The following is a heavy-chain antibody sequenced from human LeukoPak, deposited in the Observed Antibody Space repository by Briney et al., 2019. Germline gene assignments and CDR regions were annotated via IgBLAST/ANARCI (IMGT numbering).Heavy chain of an antibody. J-gene: IGHJ4*02. CDR3: ARPPLVVVPTRSPIYFDY. CDR2: INQDAGEK. D-gene: IGHD2-2*01. CDR1: GFTFSRYW. Sequence: GGSLRLSCTTSGFTFSRYWMSWVRQAPGKGLEWMANINQDAGEKYYVDSVKGRFTISRDNAKNSLYLQMNSLTAEDTAVYYCARPPLVVVPTRSPIYFDYWGQGTLVTVSS. V-gene: IGHV3-7*01.